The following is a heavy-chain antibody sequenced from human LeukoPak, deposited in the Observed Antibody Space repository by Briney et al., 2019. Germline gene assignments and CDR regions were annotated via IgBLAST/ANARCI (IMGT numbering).Heavy chain of an antibody. V-gene: IGHV1-18*01. D-gene: IGHD3-22*01. CDR2: ISAYNGNT. CDR3: ARTNVYYYDSSDYYPYFDY. Sequence: ASVKVSCKASGYTFTSYGISWVRQAPGQGREWMGWISAYNGNTNYAQKLQGRVTMTTDTSTSTAYMELRSLRSDDTAVYYCARTNVYYYDSSDYYPYFDYWGQGTLVTVSS. CDR1: GYTFTSYG. J-gene: IGHJ4*02.